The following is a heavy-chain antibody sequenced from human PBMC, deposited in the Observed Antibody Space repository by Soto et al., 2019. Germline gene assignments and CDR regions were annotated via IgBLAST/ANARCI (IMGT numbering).Heavy chain of an antibody. Sequence: LRLSCAASGFTCSNYATSWVRQAPGKGLEWVSGISSSGTRTYYADSVKGQFTISRDNSKNTLYLQVDSLRAEDTAVYYCATRAYYDSRGYYYYEYYFDYWGQGTLVTVSS. CDR1: GFTCSNYA. V-gene: IGHV3-23*01. CDR2: ISSSGTRT. J-gene: IGHJ4*02. D-gene: IGHD3-22*01. CDR3: ATRAYYDSRGYYYYEYYFDY.